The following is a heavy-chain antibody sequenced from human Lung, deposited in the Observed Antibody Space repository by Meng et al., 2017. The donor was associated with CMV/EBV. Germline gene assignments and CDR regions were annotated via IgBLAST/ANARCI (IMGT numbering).Heavy chain of an antibody. CDR1: GFTLNSYT. V-gene: IGHV3-30-3*01. CDR2: ISYDGTYK. Sequence: GGSLRLYCAASGFTLNSYTVHWVRQAPSKGLEWMAVISYDGTYKYYGDSVKGRFTVSRDNSKRSLYLQMNSLRPEDTAVYYCATSRFHGDFKDAVNIWGQGTLVTVSS. CDR3: ATSRFHGDFKDAVNI. J-gene: IGHJ3*02. D-gene: IGHD2-21*01.